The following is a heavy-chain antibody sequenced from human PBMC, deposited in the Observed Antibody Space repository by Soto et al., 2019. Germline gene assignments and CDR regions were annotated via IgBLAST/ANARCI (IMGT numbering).Heavy chain of an antibody. CDR3: ARDQGVVVTADNWFDP. V-gene: IGHV4-4*07. J-gene: IGHJ5*02. CDR2: IFSSGST. Sequence: ENLSPTCTGSGGSLTCYSWGWIPQPPGKGLEWIGRIFSSGSTNYNPSLKGRITMSLDTSKNQFSLKLNSATATDTAVYFCARDQGVVVTADNWFDPWGQGILVTVSS. CDR1: GGSLTCYS. D-gene: IGHD2-21*02.